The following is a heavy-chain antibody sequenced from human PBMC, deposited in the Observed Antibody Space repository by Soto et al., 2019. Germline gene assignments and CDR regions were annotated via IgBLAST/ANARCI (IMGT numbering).Heavy chain of an antibody. Sequence: ASVKVSCKASGYTFTSYGISWVRQAPGQGLEWMGWISAYNGNTNYAQKFQGRVTMTTDTSTSTAYMELRSLRSEDTAVYYCETTTQDDAFDIWGQGTMVTVSS. D-gene: IGHD1-7*01. CDR2: ISAYNGNT. V-gene: IGHV1-18*01. CDR1: GYTFTSYG. J-gene: IGHJ3*02. CDR3: ETTTQDDAFDI.